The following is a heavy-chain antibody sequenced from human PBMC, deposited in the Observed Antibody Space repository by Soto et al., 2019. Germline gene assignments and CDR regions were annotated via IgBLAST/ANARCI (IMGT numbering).Heavy chain of an antibody. J-gene: IGHJ6*03. CDR2: IYYSGST. CDR1: GGSISSYY. V-gene: IGHV4-59*08. CDR3: ARLGGGAVLVVAATPELGYYYMDV. Sequence: SETLSLTCTVSGGSISSYYWSWIRQPPGKGLEWIGYIYYSGSTNYNPSLKSRVTISVDTSKNQFSLKLSSVTAADTAVYYCARLGGGAVLVVAATPELGYYYMDVWGKGTTVTVSS. D-gene: IGHD2-15*01.